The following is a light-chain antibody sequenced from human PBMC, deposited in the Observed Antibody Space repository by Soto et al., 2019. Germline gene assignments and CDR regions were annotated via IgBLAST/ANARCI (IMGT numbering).Light chain of an antibody. V-gene: IGKV3-15*01. Sequence: EIVMTQSPATLSVSPGERATLSCRASQSVSSNLAWYRQKPGQAPWLLIYGASTRATGIPARFSGSGSGTEFTLTISSLQSEDFAVYYCQQYNNWPLTFGGGTKVEIK. CDR1: QSVSSN. CDR2: GAS. J-gene: IGKJ4*01. CDR3: QQYNNWPLT.